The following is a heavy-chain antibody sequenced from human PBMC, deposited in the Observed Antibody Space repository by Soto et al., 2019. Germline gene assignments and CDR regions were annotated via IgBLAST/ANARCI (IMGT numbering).Heavy chain of an antibody. J-gene: IGHJ3*02. CDR1: GFTCSSYD. V-gene: IGHV3-23*01. D-gene: IGHD2-8*02. CDR3: AKATATGGGAFDI. CDR2: ILVGGST. Sequence: LRLSCAASGFTCSSYDMSWVRQAPGKGLEWVSTILVGGSTHYPDSVKGRFTISRDNSKNTVFLQMNSLTAGDTAVYYCAKATATGGGAFDICGQGTMVTVSS.